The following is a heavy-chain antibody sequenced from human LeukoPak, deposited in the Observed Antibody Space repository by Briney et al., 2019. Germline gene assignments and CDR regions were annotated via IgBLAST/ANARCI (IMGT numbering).Heavy chain of an antibody. CDR1: GGSFSGYY. Sequence: SETLSLTCAVYGGSFSGYYWSWIRQPPGKGLEWIGEINHSGSTNYNPSLKSRVTISVDTSKNQFSLKLSSVTAADTAVYYCARAYVRGSGSRPFDPWGQGTLVTVSS. J-gene: IGHJ5*02. CDR2: INHSGST. D-gene: IGHD3-10*01. V-gene: IGHV4-34*01. CDR3: ARAYVRGSGSRPFDP.